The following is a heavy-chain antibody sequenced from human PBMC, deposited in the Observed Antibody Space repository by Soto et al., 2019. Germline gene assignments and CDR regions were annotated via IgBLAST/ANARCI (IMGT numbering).Heavy chain of an antibody. CDR2: IYYRGTT. Sequence: QVQLQESGPGLVKPSQTLSLTCTLSGASITSSGYYWSWIRLHPGEGLEWIGYIYYRGTTYYNPSLKSPVTISTDTSKKEFSLTLTSVTAADTAVYYCARATESHYFDYWGRGTLVTVTS. CDR1: GASITSSGYY. CDR3: ARATESHYFDY. J-gene: IGHJ4*02. V-gene: IGHV4-31*01.